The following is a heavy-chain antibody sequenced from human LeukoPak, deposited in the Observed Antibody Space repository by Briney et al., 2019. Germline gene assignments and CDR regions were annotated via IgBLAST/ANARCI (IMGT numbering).Heavy chain of an antibody. CDR2: IGIAGDT. V-gene: IGHV3-13*01. J-gene: IGHJ6*02. D-gene: IGHD3-16*01. CDR1: GFTFSSYD. CDR3: ARASPRIGGDYYYYGMDV. Sequence: GGSLRLSCAASGFTFSSYDMHWVRQAPGKGLEWVSAIGIAGDTNYPGSVKGRFTISKENAKNSLYLQMNSLRAGDTAVYYCARASPRIGGDYYYYGMDVWGQGTTVTVSS.